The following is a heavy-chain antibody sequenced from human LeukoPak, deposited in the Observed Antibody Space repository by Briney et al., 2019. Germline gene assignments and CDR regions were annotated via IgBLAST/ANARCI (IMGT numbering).Heavy chain of an antibody. CDR3: ARISSLAVAGIN. J-gene: IGHJ4*02. CDR2: ISSSGSTI. Sequence: GGSLRLSCAASGFTFSSYEMNWVRQAPGKGLEWVSYISSSGSTIYSADSVKGRFTTSRDNAKNSLYLQMNSLRAEDTAVYYCARISSLAVAGINWGQGTLVTVSS. CDR1: GFTFSSYE. D-gene: IGHD6-19*01. V-gene: IGHV3-48*03.